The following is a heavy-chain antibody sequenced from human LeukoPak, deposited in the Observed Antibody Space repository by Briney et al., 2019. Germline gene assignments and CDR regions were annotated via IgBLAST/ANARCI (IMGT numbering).Heavy chain of an antibody. J-gene: IGHJ6*03. V-gene: IGHV4-34*01. CDR3: ARGPRIVPANDGYYYMDV. D-gene: IGHD2-2*01. CDR2: VTHSGRT. Sequence: SETLSLTCAVYGGSFSTYYWSWIRQPPGKGLEWIGEVTHSGRTNYNPSLRSRVTISVDMSKHQFSLKLISVTAADTAVYYCARGPRIVPANDGYYYMDVWGKGNTVTVSS. CDR1: GGSFSTYY.